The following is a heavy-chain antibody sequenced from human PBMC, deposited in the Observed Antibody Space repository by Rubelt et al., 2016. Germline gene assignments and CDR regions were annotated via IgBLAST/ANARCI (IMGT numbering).Heavy chain of an antibody. CDR1: GGSISSYY. Sequence: QVQLQESGPGLVKPSETLSLTCTVSGGSISSYYWSWIRQPPGKGLECIGYIYFSGSTNYNPSLESRVTISVDTSRNQFSPGRSSETAAGTAVYYCARGESYCSGGSCLDGFGPGGKGTLVTFSS. V-gene: IGHV4-59*08. D-gene: IGHD2-15*01. CDR2: IYFSGST. CDR3: ARGESYCSGGSCLDGFGP. J-gene: IGHJ5*02.